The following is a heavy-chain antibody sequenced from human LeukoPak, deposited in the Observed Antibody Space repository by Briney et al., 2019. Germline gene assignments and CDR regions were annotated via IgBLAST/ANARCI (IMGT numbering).Heavy chain of an antibody. CDR2: IRYDGSNK. V-gene: IGHV3-30*02. CDR3: TKDLRYYYGDNHSEMDEHDY. CDR1: GFTFSSYG. D-gene: IGHD4-23*01. Sequence: LAGGSLRLSCAASGFTFSSYGMHWVRQAPAKGLEWVAFIRYDGSNKYYADSVKGRFTISRDNSKNTLSLQMNSLRVEDTDLYYCTKDLRYYYGDNHSEMDEHDYWGQGTLVTVSS. J-gene: IGHJ4*02.